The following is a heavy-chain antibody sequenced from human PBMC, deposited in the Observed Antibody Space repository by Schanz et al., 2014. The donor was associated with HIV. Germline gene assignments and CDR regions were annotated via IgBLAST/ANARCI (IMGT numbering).Heavy chain of an antibody. J-gene: IGHJ4*02. CDR3: ARGGIWEWDQPDFDY. V-gene: IGHV3-30-3*01. Sequence: QVQLVESGGGVVQPGRSLRLSCAVSGFTFSNYAMHWVRQAPGKGLEWVAVISYDGSNKYYADSVKGRFTISRDNSKNTLYLQMNSLRADDTAVYYCARGGIWEWDQPDFDYWGQETLVTVSS. D-gene: IGHD2-15*01. CDR1: GFTFSNYA. CDR2: ISYDGSNK.